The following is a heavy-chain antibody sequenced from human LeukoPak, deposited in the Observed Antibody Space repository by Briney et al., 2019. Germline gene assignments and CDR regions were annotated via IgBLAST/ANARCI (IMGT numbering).Heavy chain of an antibody. V-gene: IGHV4-39*07. CDR2: IYYSGST. CDR3: ARVPAGYYYYMDV. Sequence: PSETLSLTCTVSGGSISSSSYYWGWIRQPPGKGLEWIGGIYYSGSTYYNPSLKSRVTISVDTSKNQFSLKLSSVTAADTAVYYCARVPAGYYYYMDVWGKGTTVTISS. CDR1: GGSISSSSYY. D-gene: IGHD6-19*01. J-gene: IGHJ6*03.